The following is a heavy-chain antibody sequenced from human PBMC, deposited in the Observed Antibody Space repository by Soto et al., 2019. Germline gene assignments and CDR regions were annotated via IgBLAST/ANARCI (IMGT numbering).Heavy chain of an antibody. CDR1: GGTFSSYT. CDR2: IIPIVGKP. D-gene: IGHD3-10*01. CDR3: ARTYGSGSYRHFDY. Sequence: QVQLVQSGAEVKKPGSSVKVSCKASGGTFSSYTFSWVRQAPGQGLEWMGRIIPIVGKPNYAQKSQGRVTITADKSTSTAYMELSSLRSEDTAVYYCARTYGSGSYRHFDYWGQGTLVTVSS. J-gene: IGHJ4*02. V-gene: IGHV1-69*02.